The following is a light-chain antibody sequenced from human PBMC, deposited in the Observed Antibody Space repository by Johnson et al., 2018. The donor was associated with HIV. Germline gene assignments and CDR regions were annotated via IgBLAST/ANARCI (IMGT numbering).Light chain of an antibody. J-gene: IGLJ1*01. CDR3: GTWDSSLSAGINYV. V-gene: IGLV1-51*01. CDR1: SSNIGNNY. Sequence: QSVLTQPPSVSAAPGQKVTISCSGSSSNIGNNYVSWYQHLPGTAPKLLTYDNNKRPSGIPDRFSGSKSGTSATLGITGLQTGDEADYYCGTWDSSLSAGINYVFGTGTKVTVL. CDR2: DNN.